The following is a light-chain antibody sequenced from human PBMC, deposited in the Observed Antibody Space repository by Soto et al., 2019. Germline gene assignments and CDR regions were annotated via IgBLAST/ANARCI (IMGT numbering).Light chain of an antibody. CDR3: GTWDSGLSAGV. CDR1: SSNIGNNY. J-gene: IGLJ2*01. Sequence: QSVLTQPPSVSAAPGQKVTLSCSGSSSNIGNNYVSWYQQLPGTAPKLLIYDNNKRPSGIPDRFSGSKSGTSATLGITGLQTGDEADYYCGTWDSGLSAGVFGGGIKVTVL. CDR2: DNN. V-gene: IGLV1-51*01.